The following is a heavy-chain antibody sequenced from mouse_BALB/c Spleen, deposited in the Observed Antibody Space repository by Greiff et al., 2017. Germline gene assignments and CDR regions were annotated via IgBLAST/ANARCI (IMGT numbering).Heavy chain of an antibody. CDR1: GFSLNDYG. D-gene: IGHD1-1*01. V-gene: IGHV2-6-5*01. Sequence: VMLVESGPGLVAPSQSLSITCTVSGFSLNDYGVSWIRQPPGKGLEWLGVIWGGGSTYYNSALKSRLSISKDNSKSQVFLKMNSLQTDDTAMYYCAKRAYDYGSTAAMDYWGQGTSVTVSS. CDR2: IWGGGST. J-gene: IGHJ4*01. CDR3: AKRAYDYGSTAAMDY.